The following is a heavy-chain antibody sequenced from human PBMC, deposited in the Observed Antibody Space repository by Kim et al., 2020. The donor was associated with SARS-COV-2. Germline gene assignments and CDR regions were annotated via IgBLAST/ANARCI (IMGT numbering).Heavy chain of an antibody. V-gene: IGHV3-30*18. J-gene: IGHJ5*01. CDR1: GFTFSSYG. CDR3: AKDLSRDPDLVGGAIPNT. CDR2: ISYDGSNK. D-gene: IGHD1-26*01. Sequence: GGSLRLSCAASGFTFSSYGMHWVRQAPGKGLEWVAVISYDGSNKYYADSVKGRFTISRDNSKNTLYLQMNSLRAEDTAVYYCAKDLSRDPDLVGGAIPNTWGHGTLVTVSS.